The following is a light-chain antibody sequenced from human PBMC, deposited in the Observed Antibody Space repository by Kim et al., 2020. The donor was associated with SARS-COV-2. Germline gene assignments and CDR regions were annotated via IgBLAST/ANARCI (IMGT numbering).Light chain of an antibody. CDR1: QSIINNS. CDR3: QQYGSSPRT. CDR2: GAS. J-gene: IGKJ1*01. V-gene: IGKV3-20*01. Sequence: SPGERATLSSRAIQSIINNSLAWYHHKPGQAPRLLIYGASNRATRIPDRFSGSGSGTDFTLTISRLEPEDFAVYYCQQYGSSPRTFGQGTKVDIK.